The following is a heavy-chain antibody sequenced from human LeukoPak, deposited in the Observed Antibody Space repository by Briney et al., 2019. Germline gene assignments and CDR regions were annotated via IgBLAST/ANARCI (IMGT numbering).Heavy chain of an antibody. CDR2: ISGSGGST. CDR3: AKDLDIVVPAAMNWFDP. Sequence: GGSLRLSCAASGFTFSSYAMSWVRQAPGKGLEWVSAISGSGGSTYYADSVKGRFTISRDNSKNTLYLQMNSLRAEVTAVYYCAKDLDIVVPAAMNWFDPWGQGTLVTVSS. V-gene: IGHV3-23*01. D-gene: IGHD2-2*01. CDR1: GFTFSSYA. J-gene: IGHJ5*02.